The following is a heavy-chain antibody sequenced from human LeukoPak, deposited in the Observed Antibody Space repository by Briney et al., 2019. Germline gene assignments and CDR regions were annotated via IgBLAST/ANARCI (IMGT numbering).Heavy chain of an antibody. CDR2: ISSSSSYI. CDR1: GCTFSSYS. Sequence: PGGSLRLSCAASGCTFSSYSMNWVRQAPGKGLEWVSSISSSSSYIYYADSVKGRFTISRDNAKNSLYLQMNSLRAEDTAVYYCARRRGRSQDPYGMDVWGKGTTVTVSS. CDR3: ARRRGRSQDPYGMDV. V-gene: IGHV3-21*01. J-gene: IGHJ6*04.